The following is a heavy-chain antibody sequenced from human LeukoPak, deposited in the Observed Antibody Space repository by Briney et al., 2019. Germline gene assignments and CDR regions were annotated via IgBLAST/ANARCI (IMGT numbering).Heavy chain of an antibody. V-gene: IGHV4-61*01. D-gene: IGHD2-2*01. CDR2: IYYSGST. Sequence: SETLSLTCTVSGGPVSSGSYYWSWIRQPPGKGLEWIGYIYYSGSTNYNPSLKSRVTISVDTSKNQFSLKLSSVTAADTAVYYCARDRRDIVVVPAALRYGMDVWGQGTTVTVSS. J-gene: IGHJ6*02. CDR1: GGPVSSGSYY. CDR3: ARDRRDIVVVPAALRYGMDV.